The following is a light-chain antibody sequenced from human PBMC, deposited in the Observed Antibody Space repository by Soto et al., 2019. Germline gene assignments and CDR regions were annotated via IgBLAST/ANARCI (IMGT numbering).Light chain of an antibody. CDR2: EVS. Sequence: QSALTQPASVSGSPGQSITISCSGTSSDVGVYDYVSWYQQHPGKAPKLMIYEVSNWPSGVSHRFSGSKSGNTASLTISGLQVEDEADYYCSSYTSISTWVFGGGTKLTVL. V-gene: IGLV2-14*01. CDR3: SSYTSISTWV. CDR1: SSDVGVYDY. J-gene: IGLJ3*02.